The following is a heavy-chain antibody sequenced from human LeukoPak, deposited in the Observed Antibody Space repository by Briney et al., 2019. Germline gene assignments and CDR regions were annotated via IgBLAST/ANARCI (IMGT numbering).Heavy chain of an antibody. V-gene: IGHV1-46*01. CDR1: GNTFTSYY. CDR2: INPSAGST. J-gene: IGHJ4*02. CDR3: ARDKMTTVTALGVRVPFDY. D-gene: IGHD4-11*01. Sequence: ASVKVSCKASGNTFTSYYIHWVRQAPGQGLEWMGIINPSAGSTSYAQKFQGRVTITRETSTSTVYMELSSLRSEDTAVYYCARDKMTTVTALGVRVPFDYWGQGTLVTVSS.